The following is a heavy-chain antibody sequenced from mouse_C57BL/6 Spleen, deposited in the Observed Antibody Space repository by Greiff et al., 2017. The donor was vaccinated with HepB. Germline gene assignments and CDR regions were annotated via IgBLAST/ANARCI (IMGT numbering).Heavy chain of an antibody. Sequence: EVKVEESGGGLVQPGGSMKLSCVASGFTFSNYWMNWVRQSPEKGLEWVAQIRLKSDNYATHYAESVKGRFTISRDDSKSSVYLQMNNLRAEDTGIYYCTQSYDGYLFDYWGQGTTLTVSS. CDR2: IRLKSDNYAT. CDR3: TQSYDGYLFDY. J-gene: IGHJ2*01. CDR1: GFTFSNYW. D-gene: IGHD2-3*01. V-gene: IGHV6-3*01.